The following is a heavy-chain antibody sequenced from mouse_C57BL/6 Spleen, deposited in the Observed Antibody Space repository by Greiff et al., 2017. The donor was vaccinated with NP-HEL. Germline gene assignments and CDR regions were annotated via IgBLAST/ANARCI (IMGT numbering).Heavy chain of an antibody. J-gene: IGHJ1*03. CDR2: IYPGSGST. Sequence: QVQLQQPGAELVKPGASVKMSCKASGYTFTSYWITWVKQRPGQGLEWIGDIYPGSGSTNYNEKFKSKATLTVDTSSSTAYMQLSSLTSEDSAVYYCARVYYSNYNWYFDVWGTGTTVTVSS. D-gene: IGHD2-5*01. CDR1: GYTFTSYW. CDR3: ARVYYSNYNWYFDV. V-gene: IGHV1-55*01.